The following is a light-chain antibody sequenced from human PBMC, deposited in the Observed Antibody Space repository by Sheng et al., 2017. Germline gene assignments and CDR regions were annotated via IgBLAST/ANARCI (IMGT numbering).Light chain of an antibody. CDR2: WAS. J-gene: IGKJ2*01. CDR1: QTLLFSSNNKNY. V-gene: IGKV4-1*01. Sequence: DIVMTQSPDSLTVSLGERATINCKSSQTLLFSSNNKNYLAWYQQKSGQPPKLLISWASVRKSGVPDRFSGSGSGTDFTLTISSLQAEDVAVYYCQQYYSTPPRTFGQGTQAGDQT. CDR3: QQYYSTPPRT.